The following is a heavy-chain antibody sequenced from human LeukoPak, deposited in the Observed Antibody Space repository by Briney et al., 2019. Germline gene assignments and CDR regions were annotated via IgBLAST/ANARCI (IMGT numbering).Heavy chain of an antibody. D-gene: IGHD6-6*01. V-gene: IGHV3-23*01. CDR3: AKDPYSSSSQNYFDY. CDR2: ISGGGVST. Sequence: GGSLRLSCAASGFTFSSYAMSWVRQAPGKGLEWVSAISGGGVSTYYADSVKGRFTISRDNSKNTLFLQMNSLRAEDTAVYYCAKDPYSSSSQNYFDYWGQGTLVTFSS. J-gene: IGHJ4*02. CDR1: GFTFSSYA.